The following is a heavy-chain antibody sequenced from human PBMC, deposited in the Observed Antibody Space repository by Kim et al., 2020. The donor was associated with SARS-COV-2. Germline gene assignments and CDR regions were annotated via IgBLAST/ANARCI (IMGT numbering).Heavy chain of an antibody. Sequence: VKGRFPISRDNSKNTLYLQMNSLRAEDTAVYYCATGLSQFRGAIFPFDYWGQGTLVTVSS. D-gene: IGHD3-16*01. CDR3: ATGLSQFRGAIFPFDY. J-gene: IGHJ4*02. V-gene: IGHV3-30*07.